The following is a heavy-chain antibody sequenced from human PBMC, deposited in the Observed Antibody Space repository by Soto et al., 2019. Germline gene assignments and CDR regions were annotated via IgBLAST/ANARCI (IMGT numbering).Heavy chain of an antibody. D-gene: IGHD5-18*01. V-gene: IGHV1-69*06. CDR3: ARDTAYHFDY. Sequence: ASVKVSCKASGGAFSSYAISWVRQAPGQGLEWMGGIIPIFGTANYAQKFQGRVTITADKSTSTAYMELSSLRSEYTAVYYCARDTAYHFDYWGQGTLVTVSS. CDR1: GGAFSSYA. J-gene: IGHJ4*02. CDR2: IIPIFGTA.